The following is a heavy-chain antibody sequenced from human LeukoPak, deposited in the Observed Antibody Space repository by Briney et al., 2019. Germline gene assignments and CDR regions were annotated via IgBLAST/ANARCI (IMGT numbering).Heavy chain of an antibody. Sequence: AGGSLRLSCTASGFTFSSYAMNWVRQAPGKGLEWVSVISVSGGSTYYADSVKGRFTISRDNSKNTLYLQMNSLRVEDTAVYYCAKGGGATVPFDNWGQGTLVTVSS. CDR2: ISVSGGST. V-gene: IGHV3-23*01. CDR3: AKGGGATVPFDN. J-gene: IGHJ4*02. CDR1: GFTFSSYA. D-gene: IGHD4-11*01.